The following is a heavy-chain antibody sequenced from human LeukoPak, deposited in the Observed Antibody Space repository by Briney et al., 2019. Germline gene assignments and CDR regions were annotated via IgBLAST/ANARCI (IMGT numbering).Heavy chain of an antibody. V-gene: IGHV3-9*01. D-gene: IGHD4-17*01. CDR3: AGFNGDYYGMDV. J-gene: IGHJ6*02. CDR2: IGWISGSI. Sequence: PGRSLRLSCAASGFTFDDYAMHWVRHAPGKGLEWVSGIGWISGSIGYADSVKGRFTISRDNAKNSLYLQMNSLRDEDTAFYYCAGFNGDYYGMDVWGQGTTVTVSS. CDR1: GFTFDDYA.